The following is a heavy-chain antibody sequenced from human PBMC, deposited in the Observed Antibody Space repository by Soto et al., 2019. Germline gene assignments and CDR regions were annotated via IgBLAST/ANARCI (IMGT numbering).Heavy chain of an antibody. J-gene: IGHJ4*02. D-gene: IGHD3-16*01. CDR3: ARDPGGPSPEDY. V-gene: IGHV3-11*01. CDR1: GFTFRDHY. Sequence: GGSLRLSCAASGFTFRDHYMSWIRQAPGKGLEWISYISGTGANVYYVDSVKGRFTISRDNAKNSVYLQMHSLRAEDTAMYYYARDPGGPSPEDYWGQEPLVTVPS. CDR2: ISGTGANV.